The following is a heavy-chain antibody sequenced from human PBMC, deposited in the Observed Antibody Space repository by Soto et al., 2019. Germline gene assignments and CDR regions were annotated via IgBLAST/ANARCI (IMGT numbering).Heavy chain of an antibody. D-gene: IGHD6-6*01. Sequence: PSETLSLTCIVSGGSITSISYYWGWIRQPPGKGLEGIGNIYYDGNTYCNPSLKRRLTISLDTYKNHFSLRLNSVTAADTAMYYCARSSIETGLFMYPFEYWGQGTLVTVSS. V-gene: IGHV4-39*02. CDR3: ARSSIETGLFMYPFEY. CDR2: IYYDGNT. CDR1: GGSITSISYY. J-gene: IGHJ4*02.